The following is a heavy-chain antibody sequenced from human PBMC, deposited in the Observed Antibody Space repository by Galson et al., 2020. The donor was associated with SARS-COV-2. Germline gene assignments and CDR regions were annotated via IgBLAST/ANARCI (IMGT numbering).Heavy chain of an antibody. CDR1: GFTFSSYA. V-gene: IGHV3-23*01. J-gene: IGHJ4*02. CDR3: AKDREVLRFLEWLLPKYYFDY. CDR2: ISGSGGST. D-gene: IGHD3-3*01. Sequence: GGSLRLSCAASGFTFSSYAMSWVRQAPGKGLEWVSAISGSGGSTYYADSVKGRFTISRDNSKNTLYLQMNSLRAEDTALYYCAKDREVLRFLEWLLPKYYFDYWGQGTLVTVSS.